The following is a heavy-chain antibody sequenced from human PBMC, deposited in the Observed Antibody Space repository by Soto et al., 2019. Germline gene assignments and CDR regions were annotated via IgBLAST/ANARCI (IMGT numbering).Heavy chain of an antibody. CDR2: IYHSGNT. V-gene: IGHV4-4*02. Sequence: SETLSLTCAVPGGSISSSNWWSWVRQPPGKGLEWIGEIYHSGNTNYNPSLKSRVTISVDKSKNQFSLKLSSVTAADTAVYYCARVSSGYFDWPYAPYYYYGMDVWGQGTTVTVSS. J-gene: IGHJ6*02. CDR3: ARVSSGYFDWPYAPYYYYGMDV. CDR1: GGSISSSNW. D-gene: IGHD3-9*01.